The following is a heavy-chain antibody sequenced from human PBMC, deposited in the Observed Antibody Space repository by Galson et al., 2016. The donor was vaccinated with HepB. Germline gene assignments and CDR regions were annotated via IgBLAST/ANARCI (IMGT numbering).Heavy chain of an antibody. V-gene: IGHV1-46*03. CDR2: INPSSGTT. Sequence: SVKVSCKAPEYTFFNYYIHWVRQAPGHGLEWMGVINPSSGTTRYAQRFQGRVTMTRDTSTSTVYMELSSLRSEDTSVYSCARLDSGISLDDWGQGTLVTVSS. J-gene: IGHJ4*02. D-gene: IGHD1-26*01. CDR3: ARLDSGISLDD. CDR1: EYTFFNYY.